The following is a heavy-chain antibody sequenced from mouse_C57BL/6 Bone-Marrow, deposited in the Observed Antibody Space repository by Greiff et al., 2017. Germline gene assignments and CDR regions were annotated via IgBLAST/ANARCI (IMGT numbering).Heavy chain of an antibody. J-gene: IGHJ4*01. V-gene: IGHV1-64*01. CDR1: GYTFTNYW. D-gene: IGHD2-4*01. CDR3: ARSYDYDDYTMDY. Sequence: QVQLQQPGAELVKPGASVTLSCKASGYTFTNYWMHWVKQRPGPGLEWIGMMHPNGGSPDYNEKFKSGATLSVDKSSRPAYMELSSLTSEDSAVYYCARSYDYDDYTMDYWGQGTSVTVSS. CDR2: MHPNGGSP.